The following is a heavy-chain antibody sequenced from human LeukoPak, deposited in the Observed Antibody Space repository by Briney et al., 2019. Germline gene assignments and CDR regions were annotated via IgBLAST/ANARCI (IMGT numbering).Heavy chain of an antibody. CDR1: GGSISSGGYS. J-gene: IGHJ4*02. V-gene: IGHV4-30-2*01. CDR3: ASTATSPYFFAY. CDR2: IYHSGNT. D-gene: IGHD6-25*01. Sequence: SQTLSLTCAVSGGSISSGGYSWSWIRQPPGKGLEWIGYIYHSGNTYYNLSLKSRVTISVDGSKNHFSLKLSSVTAADTAVYYCASTATSPYFFAYWGQGTLVTVSS.